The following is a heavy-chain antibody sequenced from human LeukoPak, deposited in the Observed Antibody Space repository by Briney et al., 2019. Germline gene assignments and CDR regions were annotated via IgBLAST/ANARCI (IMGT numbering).Heavy chain of an antibody. V-gene: IGHV3-74*01. CDR3: ARDSSGWYTYQFDY. CDR1: GFTFSSYW. J-gene: IGHJ4*02. D-gene: IGHD6-19*01. Sequence: GGSLRLSCAASGFTFSSYWMHWVRQAPGKGLVWVSRIKSDGSSEGYAEPVKGRFTISRDNTKNTLYLQMNSLRAEDMAVYYCARDSSGWYTYQFDYWGQGTLVTVSS. CDR2: IKSDGSSE.